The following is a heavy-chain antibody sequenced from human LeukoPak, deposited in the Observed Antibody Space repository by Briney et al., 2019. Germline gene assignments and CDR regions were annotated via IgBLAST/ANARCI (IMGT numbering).Heavy chain of an antibody. Sequence: GASVKVSCKASGGTFSSYAISWVRQAPGQGLEWMGRIIPTFGTANYAQKFQGRVTITTDESTSTAYMELSSLRSEDTAVYYCASDGPCTNGVCYGFRFDPWGQGTLVTVSS. V-gene: IGHV1-69*05. CDR3: ASDGPCTNGVCYGFRFDP. CDR2: IIPTFGTA. D-gene: IGHD2-8*01. J-gene: IGHJ5*02. CDR1: GGTFSSYA.